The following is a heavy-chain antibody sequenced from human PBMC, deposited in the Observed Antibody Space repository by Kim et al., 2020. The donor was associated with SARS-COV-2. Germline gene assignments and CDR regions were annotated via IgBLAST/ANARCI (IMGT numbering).Heavy chain of an antibody. CDR3: ARDDRNCSGGRCYSYYGMDV. J-gene: IGHJ6*02. V-gene: IGHV4-31*03. D-gene: IGHD2-15*01. CDR1: GGSISSGGYY. CDR2: IFYSGTT. Sequence: SETLSLTCTVSGGSISSGGYYWSWIRQHQGKGLEWIGYIFYSGTTYYNPSLKSRVTISVYTSKNQFSLKLSSVTAADTAVYYCARDDRNCSGGRCYSYYGMDVWGQGTTVTVSS.